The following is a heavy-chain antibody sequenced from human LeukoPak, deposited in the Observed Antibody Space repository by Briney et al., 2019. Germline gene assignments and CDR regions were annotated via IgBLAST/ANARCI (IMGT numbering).Heavy chain of an antibody. CDR3: ARDMQVDY. CDR1: GGSISSSSYY. CDR2: FYYPGST. J-gene: IGHJ4*02. Sequence: SETLSLTCTVSGGSISSSSYYWGWVRQPPGKGLEWIGSFYYPGSTYYNPSLKSRVTISVDTSKNQFSPSLSSVTAADTSVYYCARDMQVDYWGQGTLVTVSS. V-gene: IGHV4-39*07. D-gene: IGHD2-2*01.